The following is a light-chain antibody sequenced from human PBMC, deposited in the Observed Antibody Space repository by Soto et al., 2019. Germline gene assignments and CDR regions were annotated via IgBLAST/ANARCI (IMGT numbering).Light chain of an antibody. J-gene: IGKJ4*01. V-gene: IGKV3-15*01. CDR2: VAS. Sequence: EIVMTQSPVTLSVSPGDRATLSCRASQSVYSILAWYQQKPGQTPKLLIYVASTRATGIPARFSGSGSGTEFTLTISSLQSADFAVYYCQQYNVWPLTFGGGTKVEFK. CDR1: QSVYSI. CDR3: QQYNVWPLT.